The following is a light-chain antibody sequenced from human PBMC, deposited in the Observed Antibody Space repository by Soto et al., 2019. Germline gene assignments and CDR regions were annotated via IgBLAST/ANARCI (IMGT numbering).Light chain of an antibody. CDR3: CSYAGSSTFPYV. Sequence: QSALTQPASVSRSPGQSITISCTGTSSDVGSYNLVSWYQHHPGKAPKLMIYEVSKRPSGVSNRFSGSKSGNTASLTISGLQAEDEADYYCCSYAGSSTFPYVFGTGTKVTVL. J-gene: IGLJ1*01. CDR2: EVS. CDR1: SSDVGSYNL. V-gene: IGLV2-23*02.